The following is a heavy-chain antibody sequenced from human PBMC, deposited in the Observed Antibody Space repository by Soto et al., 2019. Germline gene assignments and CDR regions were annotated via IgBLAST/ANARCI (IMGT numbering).Heavy chain of an antibody. CDR2: SGTAGDP. CDR1: GFTFSNYD. V-gene: IGHV3-13*05. D-gene: IGHD3-22*01. J-gene: IGHJ4*02. CDR3: ARGGGYYTFDY. Sequence: EVQLVESGGGLVQPGGSLRLSCAASGFTFSNYDMHWVRQRTGKGLEWVSASGTAGDPSYPGSVKGRFTISRENAKNSFYLQMNSLIAGDTAVYYCARGGGYYTFDYWGQGILVTVSS.